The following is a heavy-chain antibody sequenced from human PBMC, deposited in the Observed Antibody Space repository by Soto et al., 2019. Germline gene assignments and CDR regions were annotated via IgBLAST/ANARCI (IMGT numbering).Heavy chain of an antibody. CDR1: GGSVSSGYYY. J-gene: IGHJ2*01. D-gene: IGHD4-17*01. Sequence: QVQLQESGPGLVKPSETLSLTCTVSGGSVSSGYYYWSWIRQPPGKGLEWIGYIYYSGSTNYNPSLKSRVTISVDTSKNQFSLKLSSVTAADTAVYYCARWAGXXXXXXXXXXXXTFDLWGRGTLVTVSS. CDR3: ARWAGXXXXXXXXXXXXTFDL. CDR2: IYYSGST. V-gene: IGHV4-61*01.